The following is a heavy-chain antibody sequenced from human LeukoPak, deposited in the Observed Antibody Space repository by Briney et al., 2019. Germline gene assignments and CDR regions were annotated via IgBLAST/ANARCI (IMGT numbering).Heavy chain of an antibody. CDR3: ARDWSNDY. D-gene: IGHD5/OR15-5a*01. CDR1: GFTFSSYS. V-gene: IGHV3-48*01. Sequence: GVSLRLSCAASGFTFSSYSMNWVRQAPGKGLEWVSYISSSSSTIYYADSVKGRFTISRDNAKNSLYLQINSLRPEDTAVYYCARDWSNDYWGQGTLVTVSA. CDR2: ISSSSSTI. J-gene: IGHJ4*02.